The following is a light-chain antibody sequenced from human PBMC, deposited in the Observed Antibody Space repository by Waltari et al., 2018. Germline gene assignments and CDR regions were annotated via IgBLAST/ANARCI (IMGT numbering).Light chain of an antibody. Sequence: NVLTQSPGTLPLSPGARATLPCRASQSVSNNYLAWYQHQPGQAPRLLIYGASGRATGIPDRFSGSGSGTDFTLTISRLEPEDSAVYFCHLYGSARTFGGGTKVEIK. J-gene: IGKJ4*01. CDR1: QSVSNNY. CDR2: GAS. CDR3: HLYGSART. V-gene: IGKV3-20*01.